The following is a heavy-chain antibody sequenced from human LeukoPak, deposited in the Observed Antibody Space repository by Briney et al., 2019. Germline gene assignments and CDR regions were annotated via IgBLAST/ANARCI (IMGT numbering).Heavy chain of an antibody. CDR2: IWYDGSNK. Sequence: GRSLRLYCAASGFTFSSYGMHWVRQAPGKGLEGVAVIWYDGSNKYYADSVKGRFTISRDNSKNTLYLQMNSLRAEDTAVYYCAKVLDYYDSSGYSDAFDIWGQGTMVTVSS. CDR1: GFTFSSYG. CDR3: AKVLDYYDSSGYSDAFDI. J-gene: IGHJ3*02. V-gene: IGHV3-33*06. D-gene: IGHD3-22*01.